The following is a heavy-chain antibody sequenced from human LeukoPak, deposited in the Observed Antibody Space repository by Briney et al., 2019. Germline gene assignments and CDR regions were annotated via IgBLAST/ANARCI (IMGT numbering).Heavy chain of an antibody. CDR2: ISHSGST. CDR3: ARGRHDRWLFQG. V-gene: IGHV4-39*07. CDR1: GGSISSSSYY. Sequence: PSETLSLTCTVTGGSISSSSYYWGWIRQPPGKGLEWIGEISHSGSTNYNPSLKSRVTITGDTSKNQFSLNLTSVTAADTAVYFCARGRHDRWLFQGWGQGTLVTVSS. D-gene: IGHD3-22*01. J-gene: IGHJ4*02.